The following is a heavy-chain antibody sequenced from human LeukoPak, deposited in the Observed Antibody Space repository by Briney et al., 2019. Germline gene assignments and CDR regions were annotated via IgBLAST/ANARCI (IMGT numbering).Heavy chain of an antibody. CDR3: AKDRVYYDFWSGLLSS. Sequence: GGSLRLSCAASGFTLDDYAIHWVRQLPGKGLEWVSGISWNRGSVGYGDSVKGRFTISRDNAKNSLYLEMNSPRTEDTAVYYCAKDRVYYDFWSGLLSSWGQGTLVTVSS. CDR2: ISWNRGSV. J-gene: IGHJ4*02. V-gene: IGHV3-9*01. CDR1: GFTLDDYA. D-gene: IGHD3-3*01.